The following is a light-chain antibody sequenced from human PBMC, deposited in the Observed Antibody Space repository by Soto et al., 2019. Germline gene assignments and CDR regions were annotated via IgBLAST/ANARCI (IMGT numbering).Light chain of an antibody. CDR2: AAS. CDR1: QGISSY. J-gene: IGKJ1*01. CDR3: PLYNSYPRP. V-gene: IGKV1-8*01. Sequence: IQMKNAASGLSAYPGARVTITSRASQGISSYLAWYQQKPGKAPKLLIYAASTLQSGVPSRFSGSGSGTDFTLTISCLQSEDFATYYCPLYNSYPRPFGDGTKVDIK.